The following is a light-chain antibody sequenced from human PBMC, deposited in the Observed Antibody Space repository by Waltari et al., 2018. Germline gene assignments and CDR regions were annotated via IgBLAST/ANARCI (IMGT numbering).Light chain of an antibody. CDR2: GAS. CDR1: QGISNS. CDR3: QQYYSTPPIT. V-gene: IGKV1-NL1*01. Sequence: DIQMTQSPSSLSASVGDRVTITCRASQGISNSLAWYQQKPGKAPKLLLYGASKLQSGVPSRFIGSGSGTDYALIISSLQPEDFATYYCQQYYSTPPITFGQGTRLEIQ. J-gene: IGKJ5*01.